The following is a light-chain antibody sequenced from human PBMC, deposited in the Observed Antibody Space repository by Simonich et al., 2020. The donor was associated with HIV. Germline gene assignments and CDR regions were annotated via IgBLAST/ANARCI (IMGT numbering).Light chain of an antibody. CDR1: QLPKKY. J-gene: IGLJ2*01. CDR2: EDS. V-gene: IGLV3-10*01. CDR3: YSTDSSDNHRV. Sequence: SYELTQPPSVSVSPGQTARITCSGEQLPKKYPYCYQQKSGQAPVLVIYEDSKRPSGIPESFSGSSSGTMATLTISGAQVEDEADYYCYSTDSSDNHRVFGGGTKLTVL.